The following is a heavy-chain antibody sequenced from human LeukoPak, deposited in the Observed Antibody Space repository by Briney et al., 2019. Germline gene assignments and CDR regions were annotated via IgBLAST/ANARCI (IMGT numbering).Heavy chain of an antibody. D-gene: IGHD6-13*01. CDR3: ARDYSSSWYVTYYYGMDV. CDR1: GFTFSSYS. Sequence: PGGSLRLSCAASGFTFSSYSMNWVRQAPGKGLEWVSSISSSSSYIYYADSVKGRFTISRDNAKNSLYLQMNSLRAEDTAVYYCARDYSSSWYVTYYYGMDVWGQGPRSPSP. CDR2: ISSSSSYI. V-gene: IGHV3-21*01. J-gene: IGHJ6*02.